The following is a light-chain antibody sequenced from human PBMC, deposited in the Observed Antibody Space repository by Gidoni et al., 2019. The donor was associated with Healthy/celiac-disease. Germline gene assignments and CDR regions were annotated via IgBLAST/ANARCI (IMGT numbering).Light chain of an antibody. CDR3: QQYNSYSLT. Sequence: DVQMTQSPSTLSASVGDRVTITCRASQSISSWLAWYQQKPGKAPKLLIYKASSLESGVPSRFSGSGSGTEFTLTISSLQPDDFATYYCQQYNSYSLTFGGGTKVEIK. CDR1: QSISSW. V-gene: IGKV1-5*03. CDR2: KAS. J-gene: IGKJ4*01.